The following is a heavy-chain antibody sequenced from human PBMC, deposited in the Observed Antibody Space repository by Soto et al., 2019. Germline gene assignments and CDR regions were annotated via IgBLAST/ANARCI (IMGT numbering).Heavy chain of an antibody. D-gene: IGHD1-1*01. CDR1: GYTFTSYG. Sequence: GASVKVSCKASGYTFTSYGISWVRQAPGQGLEWMGWISAYNGNTNYAQKLQGRVTMTTDTSTSTAYMELRSLRSDDTAVYYCARDVTGNAPGVFDYWGQGTLVTVSS. J-gene: IGHJ4*02. CDR3: ARDVTGNAPGVFDY. V-gene: IGHV1-18*01. CDR2: ISAYNGNT.